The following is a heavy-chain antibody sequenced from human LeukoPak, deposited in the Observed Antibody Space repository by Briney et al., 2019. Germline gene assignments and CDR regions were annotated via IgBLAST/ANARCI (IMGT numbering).Heavy chain of an antibody. CDR3: ARLGNNDFWSGFYPFLYFDY. CDR2: INHSGST. Sequence: SETLSLTCAVYGGSFSGYYWSWIRQPPGKGLEWIGEINHSGSTNYNPSLKSRVTISVDTSKNQFSLKLSSVTAADTAVYYCARLGNNDFWSGFYPFLYFDYWGQGTLVTVSS. V-gene: IGHV4-34*01. D-gene: IGHD3-3*01. J-gene: IGHJ4*02. CDR1: GGSFSGYY.